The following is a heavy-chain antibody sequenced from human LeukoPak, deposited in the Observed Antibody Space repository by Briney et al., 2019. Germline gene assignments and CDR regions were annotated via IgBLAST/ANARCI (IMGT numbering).Heavy chain of an antibody. D-gene: IGHD3-22*01. V-gene: IGHV3-23*01. Sequence: GGSLRLSCAASGFTFSSDAMSWVRQAPGKGLEWVSAISGSGGSTYYADSVKGRFTISRDNSKNTLYLQMNSLRAEDTAVYYCAKGGSSGYYYEYYFDYWGQGTLVTVSS. CDR3: AKGGSSGYYYEYYFDY. J-gene: IGHJ4*02. CDR1: GFTFSSDA. CDR2: ISGSGGST.